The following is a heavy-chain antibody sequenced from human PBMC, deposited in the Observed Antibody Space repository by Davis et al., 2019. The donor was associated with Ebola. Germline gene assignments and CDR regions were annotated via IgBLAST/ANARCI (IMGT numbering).Heavy chain of an antibody. Sequence: PSETLSLTCDVSGYSITSGDYWGWIRQHPGKGLEWIGSLYNSVSTYYKPSLKSRVTISVDTSKNQFSLTLMSVTAADTAVYFCARNRTTIPPSGFFDLWGRGALVTVSS. J-gene: IGHJ2*01. D-gene: IGHD3-10*01. CDR2: LYNSVST. CDR3: ARNRTTIPPSGFFDL. CDR1: GYSITSGDY. V-gene: IGHV4-38-2*01.